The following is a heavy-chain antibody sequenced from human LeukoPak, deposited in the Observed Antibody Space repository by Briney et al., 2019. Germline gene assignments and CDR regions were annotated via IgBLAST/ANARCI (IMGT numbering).Heavy chain of an antibody. J-gene: IGHJ4*02. CDR1: GFTFSSYA. D-gene: IGHD3-10*01. CDR3: ARVRVILTTMASFSY. V-gene: IGHV3-23*01. Sequence: PGGSLRLSCAASGFTFSSYAMSWVRQAPGKGLEWVSAISGSGGSTYYADSVKGRFTISRDNSKNTLYLQLNSLRPDDTAVYYCARVRVILTTMASFSYWGLGTLVTVSS. CDR2: ISGSGGST.